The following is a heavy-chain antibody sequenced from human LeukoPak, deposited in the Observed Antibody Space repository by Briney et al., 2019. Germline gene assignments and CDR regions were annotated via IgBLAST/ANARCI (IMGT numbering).Heavy chain of an antibody. V-gene: IGHV3-74*01. CDR3: AKVGGQLWFPGAYYYMDV. J-gene: IGHJ6*03. Sequence: PGGSLRLSCVVSGFSFSSYWMHWVRQAPGTGLVWVSRINADGSTTNYADSVKGRYTISRDNSKTTLYLQMNSLRPEDTALYYCAKVGGQLWFPGAYYYMDVWGKGTTVTISS. CDR1: GFSFSSYW. D-gene: IGHD5-18*01. CDR2: INADGSTT.